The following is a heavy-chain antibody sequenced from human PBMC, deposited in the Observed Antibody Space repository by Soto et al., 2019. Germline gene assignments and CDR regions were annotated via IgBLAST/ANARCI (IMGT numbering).Heavy chain of an antibody. CDR3: ARGVGSSPPRY. D-gene: IGHD3-9*01. J-gene: IGHJ4*02. Sequence: ETLSLTCTISGGSISVYYWSWIRQSPRQGLEWIGYVYDNGRPYYSPSLKSRVTISADTSKNQISLKLTSATAADTAVYYCARGVGSSPPRYWGRGTLVTVSS. CDR2: VYDNGRP. CDR1: GGSISVYY. V-gene: IGHV4-59*01.